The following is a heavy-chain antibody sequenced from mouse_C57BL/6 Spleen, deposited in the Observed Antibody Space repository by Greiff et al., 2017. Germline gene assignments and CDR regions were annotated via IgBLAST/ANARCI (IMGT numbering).Heavy chain of an antibody. Sequence: VQLQQPGTELVKPGASVKLSCKASGYTFTSYWMHWVKQRPGQGLEWIGNINPSNGGTNYNEKFKSKATLTVDKSSSTAYMQLSSLTSEDSAVYYCARCDYYGSSYVRAMGYWGQGTSVTVAS. V-gene: IGHV1-53*01. CDR2: INPSNGGT. CDR3: ARCDYYGSSYVRAMGY. J-gene: IGHJ4*01. CDR1: GYTFTSYW. D-gene: IGHD1-1*01.